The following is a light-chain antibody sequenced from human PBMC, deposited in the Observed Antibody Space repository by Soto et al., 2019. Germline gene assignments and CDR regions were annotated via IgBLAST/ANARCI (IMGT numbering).Light chain of an antibody. CDR3: CLHAGDHVV. CDR1: SSDIGSYNF. J-gene: IGLJ2*01. Sequence: QSVLTQPASVSGSPGQSITISCTGSSSDIGSYNFVSWYQPHVGKAPKLMTYEGSKRPSGVSDRFSASKSGNTASLTISGLQAEDEADYYCCLHAGDHVVCGGGTKLTVL. V-gene: IGLV2-23*01. CDR2: EGS.